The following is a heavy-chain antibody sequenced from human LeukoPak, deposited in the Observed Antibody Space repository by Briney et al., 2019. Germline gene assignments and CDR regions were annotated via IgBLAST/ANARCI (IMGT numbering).Heavy chain of an antibody. CDR3: ATVGSSTKGVYYYYYMDV. J-gene: IGHJ6*03. V-gene: IGHV3-7*01. D-gene: IGHD1/OR15-1a*01. Sequence: PGGSLRLSCAASGFTFSSYSMNWVRQAPGKGLEWVANIKQDGSEKYYVDSVKGRFTISRDNAKNSLHLQMNSLRAEDTAVYYCATVGSSTKGVYYYYYMDVWGKGTTVTVSS. CDR2: IKQDGSEK. CDR1: GFTFSSYS.